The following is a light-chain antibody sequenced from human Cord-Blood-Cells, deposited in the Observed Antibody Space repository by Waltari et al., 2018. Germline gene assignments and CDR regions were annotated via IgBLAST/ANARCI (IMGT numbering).Light chain of an antibody. J-gene: IGLJ1*01. Sequence: QSALTQPASVSGSPGQSITISCTGTSSDVGGYNYVSWYQHHPGKAPKLMIYDVSNRPSWVSNRFSGSKSGNTASLTISWLQAEDEADYYCSSYTSSSTLGVFGTGTKVTVL. V-gene: IGLV2-14*03. CDR3: SSYTSSSTLGV. CDR1: SSDVGGYNY. CDR2: DVS.